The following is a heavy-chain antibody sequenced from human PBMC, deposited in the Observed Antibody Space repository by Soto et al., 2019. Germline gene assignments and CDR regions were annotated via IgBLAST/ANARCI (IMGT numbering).Heavy chain of an antibody. CDR2: ISYDGSNK. CDR1: GFTFSSYG. V-gene: IGHV3-30*18. Sequence: PGGSLRLSCAASGFTFSSYGMHWVRQAPGKGLEWVAVISYDGSNKYYADSVKGRFTISRDNSKNTLYLQMNSLRAEDTAVYYCAKDTPDYWGQGTLVTVSS. J-gene: IGHJ4*02. CDR3: AKDTPDY.